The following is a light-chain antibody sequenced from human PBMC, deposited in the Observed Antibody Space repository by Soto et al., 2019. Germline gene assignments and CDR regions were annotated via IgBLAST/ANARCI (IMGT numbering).Light chain of an antibody. CDR1: QSIGNL. Sequence: DIQLTQSPSTLSSSVGDRVTITCRASQSIGNLFAWYQQKPGKAPKLLIYDASGLERGVPSRFSGSGSGTVCIITISSLQADVFATYYCQQYKKYSTFGGGTKVEIK. CDR3: QQYKKYST. J-gene: IGKJ4*01. V-gene: IGKV1-5*01. CDR2: DAS.